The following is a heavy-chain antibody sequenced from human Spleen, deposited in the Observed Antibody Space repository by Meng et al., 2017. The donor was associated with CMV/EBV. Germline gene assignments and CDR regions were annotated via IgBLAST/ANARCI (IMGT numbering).Heavy chain of an antibody. J-gene: IGHJ4*02. D-gene: IGHD6-13*01. Sequence: GESLKISCTASGFTFSSYWMSWVRQAPGKGLEWVANIKQDGSEKYYVDSVKGRFTISRDNAEKSLYLHMNSLRVEDTAVYYCARVGYSSSWYVDYWGQGTLVTVSS. CDR3: ARVGYSSSWYVDY. CDR1: GFTFSSYW. CDR2: IKQDGSEK. V-gene: IGHV3-7*01.